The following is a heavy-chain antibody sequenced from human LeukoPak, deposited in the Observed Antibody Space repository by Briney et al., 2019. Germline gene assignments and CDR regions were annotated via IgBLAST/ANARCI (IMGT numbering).Heavy chain of an antibody. CDR1: GGTFSSYA. V-gene: IGHV1-69*05. CDR2: IIPIFGTA. CDR3: ARNTRPLGLMDV. Sequence: SAKVSCKASGGTFSSYAISWVRQAPGQGLEWMGGIIPIFGTANYAQKFQGRVTITTDESTSTAYMELSSLRSEDTAVYYCARNTRPLGLMDVWGKGTTVTVSS. J-gene: IGHJ6*03. D-gene: IGHD1-26*01.